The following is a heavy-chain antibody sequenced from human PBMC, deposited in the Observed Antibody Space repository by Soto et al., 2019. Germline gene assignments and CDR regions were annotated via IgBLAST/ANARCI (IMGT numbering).Heavy chain of an antibody. CDR1: GFTFVDYA. CDR2: ISWDSGNI. V-gene: IGHV3-9*01. CDR3: AKDQCLEWCHSMDV. J-gene: IGHJ6*02. D-gene: IGHD3-3*01. Sequence: EVQLVESGGGLVQPGRSLRLSCAASGFTFVDYAMHWVRQAPGKGLEWVSGISWDSGNIGYADSVKGRFTISRDNAKNSLYLQMNSLRAEDTALYYCAKDQCLEWCHSMDVWGQGTTVTVSS.